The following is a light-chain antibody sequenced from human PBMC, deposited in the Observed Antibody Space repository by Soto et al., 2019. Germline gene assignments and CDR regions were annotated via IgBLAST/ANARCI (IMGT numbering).Light chain of an antibody. V-gene: IGLV7-43*01. CDR3: LLYSGGALV. J-gene: IGLJ1*01. CDR2: STS. CDR1: TGAVTSGYY. Sequence: QAVVTQEPSLSVSPGGTVTLTCASSTGAVTSGYYPNWFQQKPGQAPRALIYSTSNKYSWTPARFSGSLLGGKAALTLSGVRRQEAGENNCLLYSGGALVFGTGTQVTVL.